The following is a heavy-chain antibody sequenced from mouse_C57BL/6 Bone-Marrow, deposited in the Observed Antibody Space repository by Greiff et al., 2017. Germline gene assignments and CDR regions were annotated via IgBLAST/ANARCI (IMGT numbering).Heavy chain of an antibody. Sequence: QVQLQQSGAELARPGASVKLSCKASGYTFTSYGISWVKQSTGQGLEWIGEIYPRSGNTYYNEKFKGKATLTADKSSSTAYMELRSLTSEDSSVYFCAGYYYGSSGAMDYWGQGTSVTVSS. CDR1: GYTFTSYG. V-gene: IGHV1-81*01. CDR3: AGYYYGSSGAMDY. J-gene: IGHJ4*01. CDR2: IYPRSGNT. D-gene: IGHD1-1*01.